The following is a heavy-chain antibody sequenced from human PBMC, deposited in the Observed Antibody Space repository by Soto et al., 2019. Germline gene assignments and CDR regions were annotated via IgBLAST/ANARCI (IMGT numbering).Heavy chain of an antibody. Sequence: GGSLRLSCAASGFTFSSYAMSWVRQAPGKGLEWVSAISGSGGSTYYADSVKGRFTIFRDDSKNTLYLQMNSLRAEDTAVYYSAKDLLSSDTYYFDYWGQGTLVTVSS. CDR3: AKDLLSSDTYYFDY. CDR1: GFTFSSYA. CDR2: ISGSGGST. V-gene: IGHV3-23*01. J-gene: IGHJ4*02. D-gene: IGHD2-2*02.